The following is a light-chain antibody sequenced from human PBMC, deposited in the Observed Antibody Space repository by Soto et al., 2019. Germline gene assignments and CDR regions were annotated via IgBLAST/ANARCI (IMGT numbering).Light chain of an antibody. CDR3: MQALQTWT. CDR2: LGS. J-gene: IGKJ1*01. Sequence: DIVMTQSPLSLPVTPGEPASISCRSSQSLLHSNGYNYLDWYLQKPGQSPQLLIYLGSNRASGVPDRFSGSGSGTDFTLKISRVEAEDVGVDYCMQALQTWTFGQGTKVDIK. V-gene: IGKV2-28*01. CDR1: QSLLHSNGYNY.